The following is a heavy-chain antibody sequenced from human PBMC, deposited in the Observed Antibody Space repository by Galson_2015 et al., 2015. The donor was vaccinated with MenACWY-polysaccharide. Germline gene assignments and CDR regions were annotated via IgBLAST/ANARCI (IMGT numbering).Heavy chain of an antibody. J-gene: IGHJ5*02. V-gene: IGHV4-61*01. D-gene: IGHD1-26*01. CDR1: GGSVSSATYY. CDR3: AREPSNSGSCGWSDP. CDR2: MSYSGRA. Sequence: SETLSLTCTVSGGSVSSATYYWSWLRQPPGKGLEWIGYMSYSGRANYNPSLKSRVTISIDTSKNQFFLRLSSVTAADTAVYYCAREPSNSGSCGWSDPWGQGTLVTVSS.